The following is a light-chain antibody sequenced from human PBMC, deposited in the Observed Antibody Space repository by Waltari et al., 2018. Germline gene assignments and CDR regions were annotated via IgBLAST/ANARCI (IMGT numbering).Light chain of an antibody. CDR3: ASWDDRLNGYV. J-gene: IGLJ1*01. CDR2: NNN. Sequence: QSVLTQPPSASATPVQRVTISCSGRNSNIGSNTVHWYQQPPGTAPKFLIYNNNQRPSGVPALFSGSKSGTSAFLAISGLQSEDEADYYCASWDDRLNGYVLGTGTKVTAL. CDR1: NSNIGSNT. V-gene: IGLV1-44*01.